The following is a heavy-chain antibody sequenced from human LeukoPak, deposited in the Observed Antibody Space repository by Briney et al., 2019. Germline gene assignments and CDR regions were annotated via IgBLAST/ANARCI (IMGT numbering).Heavy chain of an antibody. Sequence: ASVKVSCKAAGYNFTGSSYGITWVRQAPGQGLEWMGWISSNSRIVNYAQNLQGRVTMTTDTSTTTAYMELRSLRSDDTAVYYCARYQYDSSGYFPHFFDYWGQGTLVTVSS. D-gene: IGHD3-22*01. CDR2: ISSNSRIV. J-gene: IGHJ4*02. V-gene: IGHV1-18*01. CDR3: ARYQYDSSGYFPHFFDY. CDR1: GYNFTGSSYG.